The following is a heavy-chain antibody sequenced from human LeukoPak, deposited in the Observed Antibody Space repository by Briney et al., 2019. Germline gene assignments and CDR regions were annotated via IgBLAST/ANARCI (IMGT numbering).Heavy chain of an antibody. CDR3: ARVPYYDYVWGSYRPYDAFDI. CDR2: INHIVST. Sequence: SETLSLTCAVYGGSFSGYYWSWIRQPPGKGLEWIGEINHIVSTNYNPSLKSRVTISVDTSKNQFSLKLSSVTAADTAVYYCARVPYYDYVWGSYRPYDAFDIWGQGTMVTVSS. V-gene: IGHV4-34*01. J-gene: IGHJ3*02. D-gene: IGHD3-16*02. CDR1: GGSFSGYY.